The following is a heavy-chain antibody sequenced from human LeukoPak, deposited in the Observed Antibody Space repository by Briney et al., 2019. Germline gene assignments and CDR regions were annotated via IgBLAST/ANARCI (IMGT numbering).Heavy chain of an antibody. D-gene: IGHD3-22*01. CDR3: ARDGHDSSGLYMDV. V-gene: IGHV1-2*02. CDR2: INPNSGGT. Sequence: ASVKVSCKASGYTFTGYYMHWVRQAPGQGLEWMGWINPNSGGTNYAQKFQGRVTMTRDTSISTAYMELSRLRSDDTAMYYCARDGHDSSGLYMDVWGKGTTVTVSS. J-gene: IGHJ6*03. CDR1: GYTFTGYY.